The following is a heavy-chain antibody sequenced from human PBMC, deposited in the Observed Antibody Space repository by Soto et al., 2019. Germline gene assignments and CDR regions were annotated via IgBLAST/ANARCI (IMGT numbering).Heavy chain of an antibody. CDR1: GYTFTSYG. J-gene: IGHJ3*02. CDR2: MNPNSGNT. V-gene: IGHV1-8*02. D-gene: IGHD2-8*02. Sequence: ASVKVSCKASGYTFTSYGISWVRQATGQGLEWMGWMNPNSGNTGYAQKFQGRVTMTRNTSISTAYMELSSLRSEDTAVYYCAREPYGTGDAFDIWGQGTMVTVSS. CDR3: AREPYGTGDAFDI.